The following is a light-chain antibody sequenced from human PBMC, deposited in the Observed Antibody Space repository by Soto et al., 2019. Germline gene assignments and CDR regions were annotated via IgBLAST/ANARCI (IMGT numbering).Light chain of an antibody. CDR2: AAT. CDR3: QHYGISLLS. J-gene: IGKJ4*01. CDR1: QTLSTSY. Sequence: EIVLTQSPGTLSLSPGESAILSCRASQTLSTSYLAWYQEKPGQAPRLLIYAATSRATGIPDRFSGSGSGTDCTLTISRLEAEDFAVYYCQHYGISLLSFGGGTKVELK. V-gene: IGKV3-20*01.